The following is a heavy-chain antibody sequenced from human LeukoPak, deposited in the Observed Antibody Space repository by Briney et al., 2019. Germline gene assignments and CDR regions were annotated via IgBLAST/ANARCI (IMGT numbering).Heavy chain of an antibody. CDR3: ARGTIRVGPYGEPVFDY. CDR2: IYHSGST. CDR1: GGSISSGGYS. J-gene: IGHJ4*02. Sequence: PSETLSLTCAVSGGSISSGGYSWSWIRQPPGKGLEWIGYIYHSGSTYYNPSLKSRVTISVDTSKNQFSLKLSSVTAADTAVYYCARGTIRVGPYGEPVFDYWGQGILVTVSS. V-gene: IGHV4-30-2*01. D-gene: IGHD1-26*01.